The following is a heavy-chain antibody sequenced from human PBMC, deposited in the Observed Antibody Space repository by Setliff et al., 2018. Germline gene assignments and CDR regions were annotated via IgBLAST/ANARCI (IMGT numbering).Heavy chain of an antibody. Sequence: ASVKVSCKASGYMFKRYGINWVRQAPGQGLDGVGWLSPYSGNTYSAQKFQGRLTMTTDTYTTTAYMELRSLRSDDTAVYYCSRLVRYCTRTSCQRASGDDYWGQGTLVTVSS. CDR2: LSPYSGNT. V-gene: IGHV1-18*04. CDR3: SRLVRYCTRTSCQRASGDDY. CDR1: GYMFKRYG. J-gene: IGHJ4*02. D-gene: IGHD2-2*01.